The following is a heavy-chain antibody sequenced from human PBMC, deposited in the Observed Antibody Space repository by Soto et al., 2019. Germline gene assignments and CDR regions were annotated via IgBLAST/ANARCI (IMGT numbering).Heavy chain of an antibody. CDR2: IYYSGST. CDR1: GGSISSGGYY. J-gene: IGHJ4*02. V-gene: IGHV4-31*03. CDR3: AREGGIVGATAADY. Sequence: QVQLQESGPGLVKPSQTLSLTCTVSGGSISSGGYYWSWIRQHPGKGLEWIGYIYYSGSTYYNPSLKSRVPTXVXTXKNQFSLKLSSVTAADTAVYYCAREGGIVGATAADYWGQGTLVTVSS. D-gene: IGHD1-26*01.